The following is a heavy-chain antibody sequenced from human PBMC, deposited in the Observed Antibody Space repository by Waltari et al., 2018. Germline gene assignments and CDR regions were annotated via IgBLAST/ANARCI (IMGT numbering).Heavy chain of an antibody. V-gene: IGHV1-69*15. CDR1: GGTFSRYA. Sequence: QVQLVQSGAEVKKPGSSVKVSCKASGGTFSRYAISWVRQAPVQGLEWMGRIIPIFGTANYAQKCQGRVTITADEATSTAYMELSSLRSEDTAVYYCARSRSSGRRSDAFDIWGQGTMVTVSS. D-gene: IGHD6-19*01. CDR3: ARSRSSGRRSDAFDI. J-gene: IGHJ3*02. CDR2: IIPIFGTA.